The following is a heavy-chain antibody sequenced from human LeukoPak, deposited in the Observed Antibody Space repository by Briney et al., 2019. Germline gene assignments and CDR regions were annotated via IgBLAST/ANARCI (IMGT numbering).Heavy chain of an antibody. V-gene: IGHV5-51*01. CDR3: ARDGYNSGYFDY. J-gene: IGHJ4*02. Sequence: GESLKISCKASGYSFTNYWIAWVRQMPGKGLEWMGIIYPGHSDTRYSPSFQGQVTISADKSISTAYLQWSSLKASDTAMYYCARDGYNSGYFDYWGQGTPVTVSS. D-gene: IGHD5-24*01. CDR2: IYPGHSDT. CDR1: GYSFTNYW.